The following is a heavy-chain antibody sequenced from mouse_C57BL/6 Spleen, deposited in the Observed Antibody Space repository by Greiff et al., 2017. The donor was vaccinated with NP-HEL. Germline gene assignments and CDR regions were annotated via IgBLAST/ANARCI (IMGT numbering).Heavy chain of an antibody. CDR2: IWSGGST. CDR3: ARTGQLRPLYAMDY. V-gene: IGHV2-2*01. J-gene: IGHJ4*01. Sequence: VQLQQSGPGLVQPSQSLSITCTVSGFSLTSYGVHWVRQSPGKGLEWLGVIWSGGSTDYNAAFISRLSISKDNSKSQVFFKMNSLQADDTAIYYCARTGQLRPLYAMDYWGQGTSVTVSS. CDR1: GFSLTSYG. D-gene: IGHD3-2*02.